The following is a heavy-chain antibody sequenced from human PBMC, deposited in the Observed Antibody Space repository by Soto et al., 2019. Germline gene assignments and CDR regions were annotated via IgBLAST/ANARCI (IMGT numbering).Heavy chain of an antibody. CDR1: GASIGSGDDY. D-gene: IGHD2-2*01. Sequence: SETLSLTCSVSGASIGSGDDYWTWIRQSPGKGLEWIGYISDSGSTFYNPSLRSRLTIALDTSKNHLSLKLNSVTAADTAVYYCAKYQPPEFDPWGQGSPVTVSS. J-gene: IGHJ5*02. V-gene: IGHV4-30-4*08. CDR2: ISDSGST. CDR3: AKYQPPEFDP.